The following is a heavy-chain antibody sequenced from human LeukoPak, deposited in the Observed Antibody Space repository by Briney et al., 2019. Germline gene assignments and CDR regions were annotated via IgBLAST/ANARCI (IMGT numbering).Heavy chain of an antibody. CDR1: GSTFRSYS. D-gene: IGHD2-15*01. Sequence: GGSLRLSCAASGSTFRSYSMNWVRQAPGKGLEWVSSISSSGRHTYYADSVKGRFTISRDNAKNSLYLQMNSLRAEDTAVYYCAGAADVYPWDPWGKGTLVTVSS. CDR3: AGAADVYPWDP. J-gene: IGHJ4*02. V-gene: IGHV3-21*01. CDR2: ISSSGRHT.